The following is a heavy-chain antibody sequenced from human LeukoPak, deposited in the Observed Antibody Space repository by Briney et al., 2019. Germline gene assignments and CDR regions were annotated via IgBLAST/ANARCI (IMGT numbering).Heavy chain of an antibody. CDR3: ARGENGMDV. J-gene: IGHJ6*04. Sequence: GGSLRLSCAVSGFSVTTHYMTWVRQAPGKGLELVSLIYGSGITDYADSVKGRFTISREYSKNTLYLQMNSLRAEDTAVYYCARGENGMDVWGKGTAVTVSS. V-gene: IGHV3-53*03. CDR2: IYGSGIT. CDR1: GFSVTTHY.